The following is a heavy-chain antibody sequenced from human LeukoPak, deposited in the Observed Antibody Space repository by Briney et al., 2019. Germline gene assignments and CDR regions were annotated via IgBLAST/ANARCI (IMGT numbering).Heavy chain of an antibody. V-gene: IGHV4-59*01. Sequence: SETLSLTCTASGGSISSDYWSWIRQPPGEGLEWIGYIYYIGSTNYNPSLKGRITITVDTSKSHFSLKLSSVTAADTAVYYCARVVGATGSSDYWGQGTLVTVSS. CDR2: IYYIGST. CDR1: GGSISSDY. CDR3: ARVVGATGSSDY. J-gene: IGHJ4*02. D-gene: IGHD1-26*01.